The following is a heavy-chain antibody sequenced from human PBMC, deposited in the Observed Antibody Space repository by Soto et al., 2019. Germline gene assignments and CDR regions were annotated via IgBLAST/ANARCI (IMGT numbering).Heavy chain of an antibody. CDR1: GFTFSSYG. CDR3: ARSAAADRSGFDY. Sequence: PGGSLRLSCAASGFTFSSYGMHWVRQAPGKGLEWVAVISYDGSNKYYADSVKGRFTISRDNSKNTLYLQMNSLRAEDTAVYYCARSAAADRSGFDYWGQGTLVTVSS. J-gene: IGHJ4*02. V-gene: IGHV3-30*03. CDR2: ISYDGSNK. D-gene: IGHD6-13*01.